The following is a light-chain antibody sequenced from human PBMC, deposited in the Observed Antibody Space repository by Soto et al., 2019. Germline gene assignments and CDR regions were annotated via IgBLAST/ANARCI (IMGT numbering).Light chain of an antibody. CDR2: DVS. J-gene: IGLJ1*01. CDR3: SSYTSSSTYV. CDR1: SSDVGGYNY. Sequence: QSVLTQPASVSGSPGQSITISCIGTSSDVGGYNYVSWYQQHPGKAPKLMIYDVSNRPSGVSNRFSGSKSGNTASLTISGLQAEDEADYYCSSYTSSSTYVFGTGTKV. V-gene: IGLV2-14*01.